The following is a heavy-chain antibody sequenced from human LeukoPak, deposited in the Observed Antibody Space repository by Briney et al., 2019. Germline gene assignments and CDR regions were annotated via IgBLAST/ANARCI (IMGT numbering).Heavy chain of an antibody. CDR2: INWDGSNR. D-gene: IGHD3-10*01. V-gene: IGHV3-20*04. Sequence: PGGSLRLSCVGAGFTFSNYAMTWVRQAPGKGLEWVSAINWDGSNRAYADSVRGRFTISRDNAKKSVYLQMNSLRAEDTALYYCARDRDDLLLWFGDLGYWGQGTLVTVSS. J-gene: IGHJ4*02. CDR3: ARDRDDLLLWFGDLGY. CDR1: GFTFSNYA.